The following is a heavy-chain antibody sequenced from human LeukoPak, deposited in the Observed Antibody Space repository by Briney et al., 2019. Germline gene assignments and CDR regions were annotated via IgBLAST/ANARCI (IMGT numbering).Heavy chain of an antibody. V-gene: IGHV4-59*01. CDR1: GGSISSYY. CDR3: ARDSDYYDSSGQDAFDI. D-gene: IGHD3-22*01. J-gene: IGHJ3*02. Sequence: SETLSLTCTVSGGSISSYYWSWIRQPPGKGLEWIGYIHYSGSTNYNPSLKSRVTISVDTSKNQFSLKLSSVTAADTAVYYCARDSDYYDSSGQDAFDIWGQGTMVTVSS. CDR2: IHYSGST.